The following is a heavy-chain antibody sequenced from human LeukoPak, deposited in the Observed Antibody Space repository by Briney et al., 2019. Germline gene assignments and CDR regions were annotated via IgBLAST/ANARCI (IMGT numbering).Heavy chain of an antibody. J-gene: IGHJ6*03. V-gene: IGHV3-64*01. Sequence: GGSLRLTCAASGITFSHYTMHWVRQAPGKGLESVSGISSSGGITYYASFVRGRFTISRDNSKNTLHLQMGSLTVEDMAVYYCAITITRGNYYYMDVWGKGTTVPVSS. CDR1: GITFSHYT. CDR3: AITITRGNYYYMDV. D-gene: IGHD5-12*01. CDR2: ISSSGGIT.